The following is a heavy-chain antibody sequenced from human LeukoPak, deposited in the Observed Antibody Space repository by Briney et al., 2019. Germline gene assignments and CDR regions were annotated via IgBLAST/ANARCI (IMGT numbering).Heavy chain of an antibody. CDR2: IKQDGSEK. CDR1: GFTFSSYW. J-gene: IGHJ5*02. CDR3: ARYSAAAGTGSWFDP. Sequence: GGSLRLSCEASGFTFSSYWMSWVRQAPRKGLEWVANIKQDGSEKYYVDSVKGRFTISRDNVKNSLYLQMNSLRAEETAVYYCARYSAAAGTGSWFDPWGQGTLVTVSS. V-gene: IGHV3-7*01. D-gene: IGHD6-13*01.